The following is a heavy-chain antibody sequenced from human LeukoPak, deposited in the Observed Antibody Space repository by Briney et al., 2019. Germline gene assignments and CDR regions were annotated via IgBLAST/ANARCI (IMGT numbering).Heavy chain of an antibody. CDR2: IYYSGST. D-gene: IGHD5-12*01. Sequence: SETLSLTRTVSGGSISSGGYYWSWIRQHPGKGLEWIGYIYYSGSTYYNPSLKSRVTISVDTSKNQFSLKLSSVTAADTAVYYCARGVARMEFDYWGQGTLVTVSS. CDR1: GGSISSGGYY. CDR3: ARGVARMEFDY. V-gene: IGHV4-31*03. J-gene: IGHJ4*02.